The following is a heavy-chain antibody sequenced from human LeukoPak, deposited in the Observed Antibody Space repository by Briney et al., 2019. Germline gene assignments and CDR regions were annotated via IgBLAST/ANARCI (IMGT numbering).Heavy chain of an antibody. Sequence: SETLSLTCDVYGGSFGGYYWSWIRQPPGKGLEWIGEINHSGSTNYNPSLKSRVTISVDTSKNQFSLKLSSVTAADTAVYYCARLYYYDTSGQAYWGQGTLVTVSS. CDR1: GGSFGGYY. CDR3: ARLYYYDTSGQAY. D-gene: IGHD3-22*01. V-gene: IGHV4-34*01. CDR2: INHSGST. J-gene: IGHJ4*02.